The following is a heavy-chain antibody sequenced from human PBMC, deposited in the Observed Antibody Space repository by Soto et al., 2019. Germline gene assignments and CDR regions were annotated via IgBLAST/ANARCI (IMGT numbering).Heavy chain of an antibody. V-gene: IGHV4-39*01. J-gene: IGHJ6*02. CDR3: APLSVSLSGPYGIHV. CDR2: MLYSGLT. D-gene: IGHD2-15*01. CDR1: GYSVSSSDYY. Sequence: PSETLSLTCSVSGYSVSSSDYYWAWIRQPPGKGLEWIGSMLYSGLTYYNPSLKSRVTLSVDTSKNQFPVRLNSVTASDTAVYYCAPLSVSLSGPYGIHVWGQGTTVTVS.